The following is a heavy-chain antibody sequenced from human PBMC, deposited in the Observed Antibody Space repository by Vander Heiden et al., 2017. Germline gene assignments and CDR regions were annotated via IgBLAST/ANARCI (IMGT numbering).Heavy chain of an antibody. CDR1: GYTFASYD. D-gene: IGHD3-10*01. CDR2: MNPNSGNT. CDR3: ARRLNYYGSGSYFQGAFDI. J-gene: IGHJ3*02. V-gene: IGHV1-8*01. Sequence: VQLVQAGAEVKNPGASVAVCCTAAGYTFASYDINWVRQATGQGLEWMGWMNPNSGNTGYAQKFQGRVTMTRNTSISTAYMELSSLRSEDTAVDYCARRLNYYGSGSYFQGAFDIWGQGTMVTVSS.